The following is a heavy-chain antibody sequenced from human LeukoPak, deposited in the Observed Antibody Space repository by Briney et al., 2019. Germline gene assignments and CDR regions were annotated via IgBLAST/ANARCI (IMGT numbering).Heavy chain of an antibody. CDR1: GYTITSYA. CDR3: ARERLVGWGDDACDI. D-gene: IGHD3-9*01. Sequence: ASVKVSCKASGYTITSYAMNWVRQAPGQGLEWMGTINPSGGSTSYAQKFQGRVTMTRDTSTSTVYLELSSLRFEDTAVYYCARERLVGWGDDACDIWGQGTMVTVSS. CDR2: INPSGGST. J-gene: IGHJ3*02. V-gene: IGHV1-46*01.